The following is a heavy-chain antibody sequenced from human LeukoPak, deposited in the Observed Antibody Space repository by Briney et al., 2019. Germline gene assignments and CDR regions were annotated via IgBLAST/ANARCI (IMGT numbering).Heavy chain of an antibody. J-gene: IGHJ4*02. D-gene: IGHD1-14*01. CDR2: IYYSGST. CDR3: ARDQGFEPSFDY. CDR1: GGSISSGGYY. V-gene: IGHV4-31*03. Sequence: PQTLSLTCTVSGGSISSGGYYWSWIRQYPGKGLEWIGYIYYSGSTYYNPSLKSRVTISVDTSKNQFSLKLSSVTAADTAVYYCARDQGFEPSFDYWGQGTLVTVSS.